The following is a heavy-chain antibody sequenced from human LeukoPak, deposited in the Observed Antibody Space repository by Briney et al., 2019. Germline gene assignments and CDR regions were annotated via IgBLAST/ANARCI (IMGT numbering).Heavy chain of an antibody. CDR1: GFTFSSYG. J-gene: IGHJ3*02. D-gene: IGHD3-10*01. V-gene: IGHV3-23*01. Sequence: HSGGSLRLSCAASGFTFSSYGMSWVRQAPGKGLEWVSAISGSGGSTYYADSVKGRFTISRDNSKHTLYLQLNSLRGEDTAVYYCAKGRLLWFGEGAFDIWGQGTMVTVSS. CDR3: AKGRLLWFGEGAFDI. CDR2: ISGSGGST.